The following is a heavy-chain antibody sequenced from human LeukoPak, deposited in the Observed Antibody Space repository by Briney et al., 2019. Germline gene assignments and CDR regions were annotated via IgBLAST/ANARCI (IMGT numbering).Heavy chain of an antibody. CDR1: GGSISGDY. V-gene: IGHV4-59*08. CDR3: ARSRGYSYGTTFLDH. D-gene: IGHD5-18*01. J-gene: IGHJ4*02. CDR2: ISYSGTT. Sequence: SETLSLTCTVSGGSISGDYWSWIRQPPGKGLEWIGYISYSGTTNYNPSLKSRITISVGTSKNHFSLKLSSVTAADTAVYYCARSRGYSYGTTFLDHWGPGTLVTVSS.